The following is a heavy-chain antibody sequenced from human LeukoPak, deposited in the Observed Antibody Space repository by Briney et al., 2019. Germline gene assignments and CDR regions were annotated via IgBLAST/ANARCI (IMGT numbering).Heavy chain of an antibody. CDR3: AKDIGSYYDY. CDR2: IKSDGSST. V-gene: IGHV3-74*01. J-gene: IGHJ4*02. CDR1: GFTFSSYW. Sequence: GGSLRLSCAASGFTFSSYWMHWVRQAPGKGLVWVSRIKSDGSSTNYADSVKGRFNISRDNAKNTLYLQMNSLRAEDTAVYYCAKDIGSYYDYWGQGILVTVSS. D-gene: IGHD3-10*01.